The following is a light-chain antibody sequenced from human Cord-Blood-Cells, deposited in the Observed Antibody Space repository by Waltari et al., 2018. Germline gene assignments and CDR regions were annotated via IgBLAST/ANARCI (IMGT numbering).Light chain of an antibody. CDR1: QSVSSN. V-gene: IGKV3-15*01. CDR2: GAS. Sequence: EIVMTQSPATLSVSPGESATHSCRSRQSVSSNLAWYQQKPGQAPRLLIYGASTRATGIPARFSGSGSGTEFTLTISSLQSEDFAVYYCQQYNNWPLTFGGGTKVEIK. J-gene: IGKJ4*02. CDR3: QQYNNWPLT.